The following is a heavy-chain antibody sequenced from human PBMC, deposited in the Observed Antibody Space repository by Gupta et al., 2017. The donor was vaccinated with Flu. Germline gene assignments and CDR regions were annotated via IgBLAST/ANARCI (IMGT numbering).Heavy chain of an antibody. CDR3: ARRVDDFWSGDYAMDV. Sequence: EVQLLQSGGEVKKPGESLKISCKGFGYRFTNYWIGWVRQMPDKGLEWMGIINPGDSDTRYSPAFQGQVTISADKSTNTAYLRWSSLKASDTAMYYCARRVDDFWSGDYAMDVWGQGTTVTVS. CDR1: GYRFTNYW. D-gene: IGHD3-3*01. CDR2: INPGDSDT. J-gene: IGHJ6*02. V-gene: IGHV5-51*01.